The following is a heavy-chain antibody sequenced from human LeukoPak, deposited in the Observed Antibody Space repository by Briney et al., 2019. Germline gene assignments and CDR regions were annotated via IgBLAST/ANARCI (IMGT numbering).Heavy chain of an antibody. V-gene: IGHV3-74*01. Sequence: GGSLRLSCAASGFTFSSYWMHWVRQAPGKGLVWVSRINSDGSSTSYADPVKGRFTISRDNAKNTLYLQMNSLRAEDTAVYYCAFRGPRGGFDYWGQGTLVTVSS. J-gene: IGHJ4*02. CDR1: GFTFSSYW. CDR3: AFRGPRGGFDY. D-gene: IGHD2-15*01. CDR2: INSDGSST.